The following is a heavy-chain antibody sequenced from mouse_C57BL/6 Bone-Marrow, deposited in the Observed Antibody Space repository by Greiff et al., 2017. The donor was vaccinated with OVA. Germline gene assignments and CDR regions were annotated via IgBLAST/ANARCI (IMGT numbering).Heavy chain of an antibody. CDR2: ISSGGDYI. D-gene: IGHD2-1*01. CDR1: GFTSISFP. V-gene: IGHV5-9-1*02. CDR3: TRLLDAMDY. J-gene: IGHJ4*01. Sequence: EVKVVELGEGLVKLGGSLKFPCAAFGFTSISFPMPWVRQTPEKRLEWFAYISSGGDYIYYADTVKGRFTISRDNARNTLYLQMSSLKSEDTAMYYCTRLLDAMDYWGQGTSVTVSS.